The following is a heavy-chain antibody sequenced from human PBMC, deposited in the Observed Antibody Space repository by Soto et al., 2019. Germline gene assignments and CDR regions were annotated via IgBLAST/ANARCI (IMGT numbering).Heavy chain of an antibody. CDR2: IWYDGSNK. J-gene: IGHJ6*02. CDR3: ARDRATVTTVYYYYGMDV. D-gene: IGHD4-17*01. V-gene: IGHV3-33*01. CDR1: GFTFSSYG. Sequence: PGGSLRLSCAASGFTFSSYGMHWVRQAPGKGLEWVAVIWYDGSNKYYADSVKGRFTISRDNSKNSLYLQMNSLRDEDTAVYYCARDRATVTTVYYYYGMDVWGQGTTVTVSS.